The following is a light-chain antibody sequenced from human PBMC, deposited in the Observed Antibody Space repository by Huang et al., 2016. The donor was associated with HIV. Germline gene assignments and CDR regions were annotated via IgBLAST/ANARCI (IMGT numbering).Light chain of an antibody. Sequence: EIVLTQSPATLSLSPGERAILSCRASQSVATYLAWYQQKPGQAPKLLNYDASIRATGIPAKFIGSGSGTDFTLTISSLEPEDFAVYYCQQRSNWLTFGGGTKVEIK. CDR1: QSVATY. V-gene: IGKV3-11*01. CDR3: QQRSNWLT. J-gene: IGKJ4*01. CDR2: DAS.